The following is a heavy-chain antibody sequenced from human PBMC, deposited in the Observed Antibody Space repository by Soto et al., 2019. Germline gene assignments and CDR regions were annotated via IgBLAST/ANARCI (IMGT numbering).Heavy chain of an antibody. D-gene: IGHD6-13*01. CDR2: MNPNSGGT. Sequence: QVQLVQSGADVKKPGASVKVSCKTSGYTFSGYFMHWLRQAPGQGLEWMGWMNPNSGGTDYAQNFQGRVSMTWDTSIRTAYMELSRLRSDDTARYYCARGYYSSSWRVFDYWGQGTLVTVSS. J-gene: IGHJ4*02. CDR1: GYTFSGYF. CDR3: ARGYYSSSWRVFDY. V-gene: IGHV1-2*02.